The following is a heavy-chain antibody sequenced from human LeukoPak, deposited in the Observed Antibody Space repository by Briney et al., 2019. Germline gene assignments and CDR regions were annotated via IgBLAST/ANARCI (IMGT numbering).Heavy chain of an antibody. J-gene: IGHJ4*02. CDR1: GFTFSDYY. CDR2: ISISSSYT. V-gene: IGHV3-11*05. Sequence: GGSLRLSCAASGFTFSDYYMSWIRQAPGKGLEWVSYISISSSYTKYADSVKGRFTISRDNAKKSLYLQMNSLRADDSAVYYCARDRAPSGSYLGDFYYWGQGALVTVSS. D-gene: IGHD3-22*01. CDR3: ARDRAPSGSYLGDFYY.